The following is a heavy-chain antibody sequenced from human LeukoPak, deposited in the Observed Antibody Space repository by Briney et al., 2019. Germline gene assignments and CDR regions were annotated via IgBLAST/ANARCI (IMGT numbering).Heavy chain of an antibody. J-gene: IGHJ4*02. CDR1: GGSFSRGTCY. CDR2: IYTSGSS. V-gene: IGHV4-61*02. CDR3: ARSPYYYDSSGYYGYYFDY. D-gene: IGHD3-22*01. Sequence: KSSQTLSLTCTVSGGSFSRGTCYCNWIRQPAGKGLEWIGRIYTSGSSNYNPSLKSRVTISVDTSKNQFSLKLSSVTAADTAVYYCARSPYYYDSSGYYGYYFDYWGQGTLVTVSS.